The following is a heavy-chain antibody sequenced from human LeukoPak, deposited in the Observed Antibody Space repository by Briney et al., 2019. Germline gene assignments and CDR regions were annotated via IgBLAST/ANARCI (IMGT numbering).Heavy chain of an antibody. J-gene: IGHJ4*02. CDR2: INPYNANT. Sequence: ASVKVSCKASGYTFTSYGISWVRQAPGQGLEWMGWINPYNANTNYAQKFQGRVTMTTDTSTSITYMDLTSLRSDDTAVYYCARGYSEGGATFDYWGQGTLVTVSS. V-gene: IGHV1-18*04. D-gene: IGHD1-26*01. CDR3: ARGYSEGGATFDY. CDR1: GYTFTSYG.